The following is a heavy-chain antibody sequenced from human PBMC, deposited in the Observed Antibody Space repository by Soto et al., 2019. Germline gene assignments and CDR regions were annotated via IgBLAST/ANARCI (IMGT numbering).Heavy chain of an antibody. CDR1: GGSISSHH. CDR2: IYTSGST. J-gene: IGHJ3*02. CDR3: ARDPDDILTNYDHLIPFDM. V-gene: IGHV4-4*07. D-gene: IGHD3-9*01. Sequence: QVQLQESGPGLVKPSETLSLTCTVSGGSISSHHWSWIRQPAGKGLEWIGRIYTSGSTNYNSSLKGRVTMSVDSSRNQLSLTMSSVTAADTAVYYCARDPDDILTNYDHLIPFDMWGPGTMVTVSS.